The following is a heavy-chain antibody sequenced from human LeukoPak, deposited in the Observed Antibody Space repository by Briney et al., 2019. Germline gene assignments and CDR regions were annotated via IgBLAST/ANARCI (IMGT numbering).Heavy chain of an antibody. CDR1: GGSFSGYY. D-gene: IGHD1-26*01. Sequence: KPSETLSLTCAVYGGSFSGYYWSWIRQPPGKGLEWIGEINHSGSTNYNPSLKSRVTISVDTSKNQFSLKLNSVTAADTAVYYCARVLSGSYGYWGQGTLVTVSS. V-gene: IGHV4-34*01. CDR2: INHSGST. J-gene: IGHJ4*02. CDR3: ARVLSGSYGY.